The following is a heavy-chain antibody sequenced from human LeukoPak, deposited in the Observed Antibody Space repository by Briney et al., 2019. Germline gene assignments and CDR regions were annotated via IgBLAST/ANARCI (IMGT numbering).Heavy chain of an antibody. V-gene: IGHV3-21*01. CDR2: ISSSSSYI. J-gene: IGHJ6*02. CDR1: GFTFSSYS. CDR3: ASLFDILTGYPPAEGYYGMDV. Sequence: PAGSLRLSCAASGFTFSSYSMNWDRQAPGKGLEWVSSISSSSSYIYYADSVKGRFTISRDNAKNSLYLQMNSLRAEDTAVYYCASLFDILTGYPPAEGYYGMDVWGQGTTVTVSS. D-gene: IGHD3-9*01.